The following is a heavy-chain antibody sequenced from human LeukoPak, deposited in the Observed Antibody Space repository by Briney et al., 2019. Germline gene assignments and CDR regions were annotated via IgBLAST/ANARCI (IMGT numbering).Heavy chain of an antibody. Sequence: ASVKLSCKASGYTLTELSMHWVRQAPGKGLEWMGGFDPEDGETIYAQKFQGRFTMTEDTSTDTSYMEMSGLRSEDTAVYYCATAGYYGSGSYYKRGYYFDYWGQGTLVTVSS. CDR2: FDPEDGET. CDR3: ATAGYYGSGSYYKRGYYFDY. D-gene: IGHD3-10*01. CDR1: GYTLTELS. V-gene: IGHV1-24*01. J-gene: IGHJ4*02.